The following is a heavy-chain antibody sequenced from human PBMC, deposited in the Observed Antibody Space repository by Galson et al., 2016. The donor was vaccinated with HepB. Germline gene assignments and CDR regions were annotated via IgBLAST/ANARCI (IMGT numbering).Heavy chain of an antibody. CDR2: IQNPGST. CDR1: SGSVSSGGYY. Sequence: SETLSLTCTVSSGSVSSGGYYWSWVRQSPGKGLEWIGYIQNPGSTNYNPSLKGRVTISIDRSKKQFFLELTSVTAADTAVYYCARDEGFYNGMDVWGQGTTVTVSS. J-gene: IGHJ6*02. D-gene: IGHD2/OR15-2a*01. CDR3: ARDEGFYNGMDV. V-gene: IGHV4-61*08.